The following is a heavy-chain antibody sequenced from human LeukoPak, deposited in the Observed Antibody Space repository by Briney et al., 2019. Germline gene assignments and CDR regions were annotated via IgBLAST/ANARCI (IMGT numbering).Heavy chain of an antibody. V-gene: IGHV3-48*02. CDR3: ARGDGFHYFDY. J-gene: IGHJ4*02. CDR2: ITSSSVNI. CDR1: GFTFSSYS. Sequence: GGSLRLSCVVSGFTFSSYSMNWVRQAPGKGLEWVSFITSSSVNIYYADSVEGRFTISRDSAQNSLYLHMRSLRDEDTAVYYCARGDGFHYFDYWGQGVLVTVSS. D-gene: IGHD5-24*01.